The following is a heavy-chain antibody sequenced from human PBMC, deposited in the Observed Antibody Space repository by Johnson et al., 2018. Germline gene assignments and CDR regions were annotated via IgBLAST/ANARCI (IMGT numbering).Heavy chain of an antibody. V-gene: IGHV3-9*01. Sequence: VQLQQWGAGLLKASETLSLTCAVYGGSFSGYYWSWVRQAPGKGLEWVSGISWNSATMDYADSVKGRFTISRDNAKKSLYLVMNSLRAEDTALYHCARGRSRALVGYMDVWGQGTTVIVSS. J-gene: IGHJ6*02. CDR1: GGSFSGYY. CDR3: ARGRSRALVGYMDV. CDR2: ISWNSATM. D-gene: IGHD2-15*01.